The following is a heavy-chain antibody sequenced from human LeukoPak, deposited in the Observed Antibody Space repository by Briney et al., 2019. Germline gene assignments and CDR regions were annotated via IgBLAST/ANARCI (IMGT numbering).Heavy chain of an antibody. J-gene: IGHJ4*02. CDR1: GFSFSSFS. V-gene: IGHV3-48*01. D-gene: IGHD2-2*01. Sequence: PGGSLRLSCAASGFSFSSFSMTWVRQAPGKGLEGISYIHSTSSPIFYADSVKGRFTVYRDNGKNSLYLQMNSLRAEDTAVYYCGRGGSTTSWFNYWGQGTVVSVS. CDR2: IHSTSSPI. CDR3: GRGGSTTSWFNY.